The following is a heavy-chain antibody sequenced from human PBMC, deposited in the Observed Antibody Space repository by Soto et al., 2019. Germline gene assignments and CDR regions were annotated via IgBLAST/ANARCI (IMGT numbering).Heavy chain of an antibody. CDR3: ARVGPYCSGGSCYYE. D-gene: IGHD2-15*01. CDR1: GGTFSSYT. Sequence: SVKVSCKASGGTFSSYTISWVRQAPGQGLEWMGRIIPILGIANYAQKFQGRVTITADKSTSTAYMELSSLRSEDTAVYYCARVGPYCSGGSCYYEWGQGTLVTVSS. J-gene: IGHJ4*02. CDR2: IIPILGIA. V-gene: IGHV1-69*02.